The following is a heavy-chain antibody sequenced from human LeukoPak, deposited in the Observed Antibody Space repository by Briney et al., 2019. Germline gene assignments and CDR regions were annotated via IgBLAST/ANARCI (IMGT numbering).Heavy chain of an antibody. V-gene: IGHV4-59*01. CDR3: AREDISAPLDY. CDR1: GGSISSYY. D-gene: IGHD6-6*01. J-gene: IGHJ4*02. Sequence: SETLSLTCTVSGGSISSYYWGWIRQPPGKGLEWIGYIFYSGSTKYNPSLESRVSISIDTSKDQFSLNLRSVTAADTAVYYCAREDISAPLDYWGQGILVTVSS. CDR2: IFYSGST.